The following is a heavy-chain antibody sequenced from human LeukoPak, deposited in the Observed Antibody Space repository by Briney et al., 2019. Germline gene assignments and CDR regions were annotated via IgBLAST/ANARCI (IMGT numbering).Heavy chain of an antibody. CDR2: ISGSGGST. CDR1: GFTFSSYA. V-gene: IGHV3-23*01. Sequence: GGSLRLSCAASGFTFSSYAMSWVRQAPGKGLEWVSAISGSGGSTYYADSVKGRFTISRDNSKNTLYLQMNSLGAEDTAVYYCAKDRYCSSTRCYGDFDYWGQGTLVTVSS. J-gene: IGHJ4*02. CDR3: AKDRYCSSTRCYGDFDY. D-gene: IGHD2-2*01.